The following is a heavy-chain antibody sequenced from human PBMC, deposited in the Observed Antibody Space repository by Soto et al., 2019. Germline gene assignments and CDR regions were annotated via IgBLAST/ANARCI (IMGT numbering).Heavy chain of an antibody. CDR2: SRDKPQGYST. J-gene: IGHJ4*02. CDR1: GFTLSDHY. Sequence: QPGGSLRLSCAGPGFTLSDHYIDWVRQAPGKGLEWVGRSRDKPQGYSTTYAASVKGRFTTSRDESKNSAYLQMNSLKTEDTAVYYCVRATFFSDSSGYTRCLDYWGQGTLVTVSS. V-gene: IGHV3-72*01. CDR3: VRATFFSDSSGYTRCLDY. D-gene: IGHD3-22*01.